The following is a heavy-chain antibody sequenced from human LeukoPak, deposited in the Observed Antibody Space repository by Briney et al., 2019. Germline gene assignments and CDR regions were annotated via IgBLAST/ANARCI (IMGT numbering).Heavy chain of an antibody. CDR2: INAGNANT. CDR3: ARDHCTNGVCYKGTLDY. CDR1: GGTFSSYA. J-gene: IGHJ4*02. D-gene: IGHD2-8*01. V-gene: IGHV1-3*03. Sequence: GASVKVSCKASGGTFSSYAISWVRQAPGQRLEWMGWINAGNANTKYSQDFQGRVTITKDTSATTAYMELSSLRSEDMAVYYCARDHCTNGVCYKGTLDYWGQGALVTVSS.